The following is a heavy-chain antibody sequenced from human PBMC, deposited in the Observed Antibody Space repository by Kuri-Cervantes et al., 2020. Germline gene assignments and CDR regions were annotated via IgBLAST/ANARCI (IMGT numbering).Heavy chain of an antibody. CDR1: GGSISSYY. V-gene: IGHV4-59*13. D-gene: IGHD3-22*01. CDR3: ARDLDYDSSSSDAFDI. J-gene: IGHJ3*02. CDR2: MSYSGTT. Sequence: GSLRLSCTVSGGSISSYYWNWIRQPPGKGLEWIGYMSYSGTTNYNPSLQSRVTISVDTSKNQFSLKVSSVTAADTAVYYCARDLDYDSSSSDAFDIWGKGTMVTVSS.